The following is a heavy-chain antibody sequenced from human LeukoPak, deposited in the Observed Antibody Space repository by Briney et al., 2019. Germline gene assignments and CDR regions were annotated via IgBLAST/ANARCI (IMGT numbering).Heavy chain of an antibody. CDR3: ARAPVVTAIPDY. J-gene: IGHJ4*02. D-gene: IGHD2-21*02. Sequence: SETLSLTCTVSGGSVSSGSYYWGWIRQPPGKGLEWIAYIYYSGSTNYNPSLKSRVTISVDTSKNQFSLRLSSVTAADTAVYYCARAPVVTAIPDYWGQGTLVTVSS. CDR1: GGSVSSGSYY. CDR2: IYYSGST. V-gene: IGHV4-61*01.